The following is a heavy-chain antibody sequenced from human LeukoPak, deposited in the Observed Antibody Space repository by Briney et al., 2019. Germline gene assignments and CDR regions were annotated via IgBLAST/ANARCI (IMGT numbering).Heavy chain of an antibody. V-gene: IGHV3-21*01. CDR3: ASQAGYSSGWYRTPQDY. J-gene: IGHJ4*02. Sequence: PGGSLRLSCAASGFILDTFCMNWVRQAPGKGLEWVSSISSSGSYIYYADSVKGRFTISRDNAKNSLYLQMNSLRAEDTAVYYCASQAGYSSGWYRTPQDYWGQGTLVTVSS. CDR1: GFILDTFC. CDR2: ISSSGSYI. D-gene: IGHD6-19*01.